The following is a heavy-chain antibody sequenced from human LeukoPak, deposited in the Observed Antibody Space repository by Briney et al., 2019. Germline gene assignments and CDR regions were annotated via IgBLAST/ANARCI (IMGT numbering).Heavy chain of an antibody. D-gene: IGHD1-14*01. V-gene: IGHV4-34*01. CDR2: INHSGST. Sequence: PSETLSLTCAVYGGSFSGYYWSWIRQPPGKGLEWIGEINHSGSTNYNPSLKSRVTISVDTSKNQFSLKLTSMTAADTAVYYCAREDRSIYDYWGQGTLVTVSS. CDR3: AREDRSIYDY. CDR1: GGSFSGYY. J-gene: IGHJ4*02.